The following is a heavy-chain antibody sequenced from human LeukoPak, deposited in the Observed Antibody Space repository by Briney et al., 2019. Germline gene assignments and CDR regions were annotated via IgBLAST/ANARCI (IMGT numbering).Heavy chain of an antibody. CDR2: INPNSGGT. CDR3: ARRRIRAAAGTPQYNWFDP. V-gene: IGHV1-2*02. Sequence: GASVKVSCKASGYTFTGYYMHWVRQAPGQGLEWMGWINPNSGGTNYAQKFQGRVTMTRDTSISTAYMELSRLRSDDTAVYYCARRRIRAAAGTPQYNWFDPWGQGTLVTVSS. CDR1: GYTFTGYY. J-gene: IGHJ5*02. D-gene: IGHD6-13*01.